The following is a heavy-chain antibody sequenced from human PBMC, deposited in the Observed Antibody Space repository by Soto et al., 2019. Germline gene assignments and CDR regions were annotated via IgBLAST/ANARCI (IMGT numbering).Heavy chain of an antibody. CDR1: GFTFDDYA. J-gene: IGHJ4*02. CDR2: ISWNSVNI. V-gene: IGHV3-9*01. Sequence: GGSLRLSCAASGFTFDDYAMHWVRQAPGKGLEWVSHISWNSVNIAYADSAKGRFTISRDNAKNSLYLQMNSLRAEDTALYYCAKDPRYNPSYYLDYWGQGTLVTVSS. D-gene: IGHD3-10*01. CDR3: AKDPRYNPSYYLDY.